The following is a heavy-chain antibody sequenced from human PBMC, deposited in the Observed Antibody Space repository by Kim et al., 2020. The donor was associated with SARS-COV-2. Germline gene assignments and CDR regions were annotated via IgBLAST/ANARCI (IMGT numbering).Heavy chain of an antibody. CDR3: ARGSFQQGFDP. CDR1: GFTFSSYW. V-gene: IGHV3-74*01. CDR2: IKSDGSDT. Sequence: GSLRLSCEASGFTFSSYWMNWVRQGPGKGLVLVSRIKSDGSDTHYADSVKGRFTISRDNAKNTLHLQLNSLGVEDTAIYYCARGSFQQGFDPWGQGTLVPVPS. J-gene: IGHJ5*02. D-gene: IGHD6-13*01.